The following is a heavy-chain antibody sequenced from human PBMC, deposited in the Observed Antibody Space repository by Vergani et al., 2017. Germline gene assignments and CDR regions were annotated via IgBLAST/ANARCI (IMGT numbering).Heavy chain of an antibody. CDR1: GFTFSSYW. V-gene: IGHV3-7*03. D-gene: IGHD6-19*01. CDR2: IKQDGSEK. J-gene: IGHJ3*02. Sequence: EVQLVESGGGLVQPGGSLRLSCAASGFTFSSYWMSWVRQAPGKGREWVAKIKQDGSEKCYVDSVKGRFTLSRDNAKNSLYLQMNSLRAEDTAVYYCASSYNSGNDAFDIWGQGTMVTVSS. CDR3: ASSYNSGNDAFDI.